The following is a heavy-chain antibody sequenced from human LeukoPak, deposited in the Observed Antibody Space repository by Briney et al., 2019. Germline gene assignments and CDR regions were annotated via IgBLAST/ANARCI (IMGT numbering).Heavy chain of an antibody. CDR1: GYTFTGYY. V-gene: IGHV1-2*02. CDR2: INPNSGGT. CDR3: ARSPESGYYPLYFDY. Sequence: GVSVKVSCKASGYTFTGYYMHWVRQAPGQGLEWMGWINPNSGGTNYAQKFQGRVTMTRDTSISTAYMELSRLRSDDTAVYYCARSPESGYYPLYFDYWGQGTLVTVSS. J-gene: IGHJ4*02. D-gene: IGHD3-22*01.